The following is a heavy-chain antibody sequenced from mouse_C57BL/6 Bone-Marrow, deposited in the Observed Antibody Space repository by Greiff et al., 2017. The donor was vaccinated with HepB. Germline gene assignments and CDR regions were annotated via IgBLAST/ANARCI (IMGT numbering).Heavy chain of an antibody. J-gene: IGHJ4*01. CDR3: ARQYAMDY. Sequence: EVKLMESGGDLVKPGGSLKLSCAASGFTFSSYGISWVRQTPDKRLEWVATISSGGSYTYYPDSVKGRFTISRDNAKNTRYLQMSSLKSEDTAMYYCARQYAMDYWGQGTSVTVSS. V-gene: IGHV5-6*01. CDR1: GFTFSSYG. CDR2: ISSGGSYT.